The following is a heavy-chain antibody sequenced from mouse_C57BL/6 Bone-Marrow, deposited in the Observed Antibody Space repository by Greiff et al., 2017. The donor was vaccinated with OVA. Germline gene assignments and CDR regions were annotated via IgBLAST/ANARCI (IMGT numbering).Heavy chain of an antibody. CDR1: GFTFSSYA. CDR2: ISDGGSYT. D-gene: IGHD1-1*01. Sequence: EVQGVESGGGLVKPGGSLKLSCAASGFTFSSYAMSWVRQTPEKRLEWVATISDGGSYTYYPDNVKGRFTIYRDNAKNNLYLQMSHLKSEDTAMYYCARDLLLRGGYYCDYWGQGTTLTVSS. J-gene: IGHJ2*01. CDR3: ARDLLLRGGYYCDY. V-gene: IGHV5-4*01.